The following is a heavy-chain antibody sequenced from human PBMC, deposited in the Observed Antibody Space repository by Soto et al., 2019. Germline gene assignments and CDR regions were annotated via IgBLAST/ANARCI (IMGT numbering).Heavy chain of an antibody. J-gene: IGHJ5*02. CDR1: GDTFTSYY. CDR3: ARSSGGNFGINIEGSNWFDP. V-gene: IGHV1-46*01. CDR2: INPHGGST. Sequence: AASVKVSCKAPGDTFTSYYLNWVRQAPGQGLEWMGVINPHGGSTKYAQKFQGRITMTRDTSRSTVYMELSSLRSDDTAIYYCARSSGGNFGINIEGSNWFDPWGQGTLVTVSS. D-gene: IGHD3-3*01.